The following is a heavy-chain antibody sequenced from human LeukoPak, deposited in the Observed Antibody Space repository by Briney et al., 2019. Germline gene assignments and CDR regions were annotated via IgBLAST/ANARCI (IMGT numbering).Heavy chain of an antibody. Sequence: PPETLSLTCTVSGDSISSGAYCWSWIRQHPGKGLEWIGYIYNSGSTYYNPSLKSRVTISVDTSKNQFSLKLSSVTAADTAVYYCARTKRGSYYDSSGYDYWGQGTLVTVSS. CDR3: ARTKRGSYYDSSGYDY. CDR1: GDSISSGAYC. J-gene: IGHJ4*02. CDR2: IYNSGST. D-gene: IGHD3-22*01. V-gene: IGHV4-31*03.